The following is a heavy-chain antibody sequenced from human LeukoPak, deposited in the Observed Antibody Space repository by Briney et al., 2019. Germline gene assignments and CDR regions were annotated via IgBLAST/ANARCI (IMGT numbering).Heavy chain of an antibody. Sequence: GGSLRLSCAASGFTFSSYAMRWVRQAPGKGLEYVSAISSNGGSTYYANSVKGRFTISRDNSKNTLYLQMGSLRAEDMAVYYCARVPYAVRYYYDKDWYFDLWGRGTLVTVSS. CDR3: ARVPYAVRYYYDKDWYFDL. D-gene: IGHD3-22*01. CDR1: GFTFSSYA. CDR2: ISSNGGST. J-gene: IGHJ2*01. V-gene: IGHV3-64*01.